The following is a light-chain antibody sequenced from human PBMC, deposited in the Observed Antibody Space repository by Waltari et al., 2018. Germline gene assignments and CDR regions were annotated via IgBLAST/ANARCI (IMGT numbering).Light chain of an antibody. CDR3: MQRLEFPLT. V-gene: IGKV2-40*01. J-gene: IGKJ5*01. CDR2: TLS. Sequence: DIVMTQTPLSLPVTPREPASISCRSSQSLLKSNDGNIYLDWFLQKPGQSPQLLIYTLSVRASGVPDRVSGSGSDTDFTLKISRVEAEDVGVYYCMQRLEFPLTFGQGTRLDIK. CDR1: QSLLKSNDGNIY.